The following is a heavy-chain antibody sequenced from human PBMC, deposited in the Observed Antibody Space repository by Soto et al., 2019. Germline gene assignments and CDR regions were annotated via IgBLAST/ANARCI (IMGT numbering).Heavy chain of an antibody. CDR2: VYYTGST. D-gene: IGHD3-10*01. CDR3: VRQGIGDLHGLVDV. Sequence: QVQLQQSGPGLVKPSETLSLTCTVSSGPSRSHNWGWIRQPPGRGLGWIGYVYYTGSTSYNPSLKSRVTIAADTSTNDISLTLSSVTAADTAVYYCVRQGIGDLHGLVDVWGQGTTVSVSS. J-gene: IGHJ6*02. V-gene: IGHV4-59*08. CDR1: SGPSRSHN.